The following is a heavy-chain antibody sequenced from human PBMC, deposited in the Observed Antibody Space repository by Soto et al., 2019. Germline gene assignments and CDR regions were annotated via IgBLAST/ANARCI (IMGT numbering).Heavy chain of an antibody. CDR2: ISGSGGST. D-gene: IGHD2-15*01. Sequence: PGGSLRLSCAASGFTFSSYAMSWVRQAPGKGLEWVSAISGSGGSTYYADSVKGGFTISRDNSKNTLYLQMNSLRAEDTAVYYCAKGGIVLVVAAPDYYYCMDVWGQGTTVTVSS. CDR3: AKGGIVLVVAAPDYYYCMDV. V-gene: IGHV3-23*01. J-gene: IGHJ6*02. CDR1: GFTFSSYA.